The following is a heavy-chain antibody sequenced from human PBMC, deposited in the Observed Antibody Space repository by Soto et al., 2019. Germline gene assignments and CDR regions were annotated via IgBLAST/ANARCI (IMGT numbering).Heavy chain of an antibody. D-gene: IGHD6-6*01. CDR2: ISSDGGTT. J-gene: IGHJ4*02. Sequence: QVQLVESGGGVVQPGRSLRLSCAASGFTFSNYGMQWVRQAPGKGLEWVAVISSDGGTTYYADSVKGLFTISRDNSKNTLELQMNSLRAEDTAVYFCAKEKTEHTSSSYDSWGQGTLITVSS. V-gene: IGHV3-30*18. CDR3: AKEKTEHTSSSYDS. CDR1: GFTFSNYG.